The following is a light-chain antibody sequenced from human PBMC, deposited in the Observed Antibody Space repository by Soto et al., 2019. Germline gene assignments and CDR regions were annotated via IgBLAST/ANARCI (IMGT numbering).Light chain of an antibody. CDR3: SAWDNILNAWV. Sequence: QSVLTQPPSASGTPGQRVTISCSGSSSNIGSNTVSWYQQFPGTAPKVLVYSNIYRPSGIPDRISCSYSGTSASLAISGLQSEDEADYYCSAWDNILNAWVFGGGTKLTVL. J-gene: IGLJ3*02. V-gene: IGLV1-44*01. CDR2: SNI. CDR1: SSNIGSNT.